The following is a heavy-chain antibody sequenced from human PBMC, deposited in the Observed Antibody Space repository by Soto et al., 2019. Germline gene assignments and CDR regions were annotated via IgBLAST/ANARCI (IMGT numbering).Heavy chain of an antibody. CDR2: ISVYNGNT. CDR1: GYTFTRNG. Sequence: QVQLAQSGVEVKKPGASVKVSCKAFGYTFTRNGISWVRQAPGQGLEWMGWISVYNGNTNYAQKFQGRVTMTTDTSTSTAYMELRSLRSADTAVYYCARDGIAVADDSYHGLDVWGQGTTVTVSS. V-gene: IGHV1-18*01. D-gene: IGHD6-19*01. CDR3: ARDGIAVADDSYHGLDV. J-gene: IGHJ6*02.